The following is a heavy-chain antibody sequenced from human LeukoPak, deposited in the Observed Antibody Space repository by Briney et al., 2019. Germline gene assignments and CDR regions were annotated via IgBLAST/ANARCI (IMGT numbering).Heavy chain of an antibody. CDR2: INHSGST. CDR1: GGSFSGYY. D-gene: IGHD3-3*01. Sequence: SEALSLTCAVYGGSFSGYYWSWIRQPPGKGLEWIGEINHSGSTNYNPSLKSRVTISVDTSKNQFSLKLSSVTAADTAVYYCASITIFGVVPTTTWFDPWGQGTLVTVSS. J-gene: IGHJ5*02. CDR3: ASITIFGVVPTTTWFDP. V-gene: IGHV4-34*01.